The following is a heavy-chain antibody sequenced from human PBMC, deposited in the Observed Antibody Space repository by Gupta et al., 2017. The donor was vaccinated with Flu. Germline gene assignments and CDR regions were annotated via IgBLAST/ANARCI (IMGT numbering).Heavy chain of an antibody. Sequence: EVQLVESGGGLVQPGGSLRLSCAASGFTFSSYSMNWVRQAPGKGLEWVSYISSSSSTIYYADSVKGRVTISRDNAKNSLYLQMNSLRDEDTAVYYGAKSTYYYGSGTPRGWFDPWCQGTLVTVSS. CDR3: AKSTYYYGSGTPRGWFDP. CDR1: GFTFSSYS. CDR2: ISSSSSTI. D-gene: IGHD3-10*01. J-gene: IGHJ5*02. V-gene: IGHV3-48*02.